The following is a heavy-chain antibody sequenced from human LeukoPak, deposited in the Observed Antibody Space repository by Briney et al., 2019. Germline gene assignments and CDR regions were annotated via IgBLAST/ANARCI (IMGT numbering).Heavy chain of an antibody. J-gene: IGHJ3*02. Sequence: GGSLRLSCAASGFTFSSYAMSWVRQAPGKGLEWVSAIGGSGGSTYYADSVKGRFTISRDNSKNTLYLQMDSLRAEDTAVYYCAKFDSRLRGAFDIWGQGTMVTVSS. CDR1: GFTFSSYA. CDR3: AKFDSRLRGAFDI. D-gene: IGHD4-17*01. CDR2: IGGSGGST. V-gene: IGHV3-23*01.